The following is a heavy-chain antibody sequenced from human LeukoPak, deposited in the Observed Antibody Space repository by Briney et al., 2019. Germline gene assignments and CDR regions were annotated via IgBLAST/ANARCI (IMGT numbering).Heavy chain of an antibody. CDR3: VSGWGLWGGEY. CDR2: IYHGGGS. CDR1: GGSISSINW. J-gene: IGHJ4*02. Sequence: SETLSLTCGVSGGSISSINWWCWVRQPPGRGLEWIGEIYHGGGSNYNPSLRSRVTMSLGKSKNQFSLMLSSVTAADTAMYYCVSGWGLWGGEYWGQGTLVTVSS. D-gene: IGHD3-16*01. V-gene: IGHV4-4*02.